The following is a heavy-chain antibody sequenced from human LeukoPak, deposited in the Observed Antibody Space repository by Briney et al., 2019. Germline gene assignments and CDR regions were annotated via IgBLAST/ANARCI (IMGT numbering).Heavy chain of an antibody. CDR2: INTNTGNP. J-gene: IGHJ4*02. D-gene: IGHD2-21*02. Sequence: ASVKVSCKASGYTSTSYAMNWVRQAPGQGLEWMGWINTNTGNPTYAQGFTGRFVFSLDTSVSTAYLQISSLKAEDTAVYYCARGRCGGDCYSVDYWGQGTLVTVSS. V-gene: IGHV7-4-1*02. CDR1: GYTSTSYA. CDR3: ARGRCGGDCYSVDY.